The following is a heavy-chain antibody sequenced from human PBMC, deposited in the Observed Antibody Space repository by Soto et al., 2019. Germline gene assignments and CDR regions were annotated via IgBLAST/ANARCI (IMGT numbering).Heavy chain of an antibody. J-gene: IGHJ6*02. CDR1: GFTFSSYA. D-gene: IGHD6-13*01. V-gene: IGHV3-23*01. Sequence: PGGSLRLSCAASGFTFSSYAMSWVRQAPGKGLEWVSAISGSGGSTYYADSVKGRFTISRDNSKNTLYLQMNSLRAEDAAVYYCAKDAHVRIAAAGEDVWGQGTTVTVSS. CDR2: ISGSGGST. CDR3: AKDAHVRIAAAGEDV.